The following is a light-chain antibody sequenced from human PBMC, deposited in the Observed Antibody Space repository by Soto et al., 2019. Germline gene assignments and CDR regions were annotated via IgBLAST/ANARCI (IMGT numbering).Light chain of an antibody. CDR3: QQYSSYPPT. V-gene: IGKV1-5*03. Sequence: DIQMTQSPSTLSASVGDRVTITCRASQTISSWLAWYQQKPGEAPKLLIYKASSLESGVPSRFSGSESGTEFTLTISSLQPDDFATYYCQQYSSYPPTFGGGTKVDIK. CDR2: KAS. J-gene: IGKJ4*01. CDR1: QTISSW.